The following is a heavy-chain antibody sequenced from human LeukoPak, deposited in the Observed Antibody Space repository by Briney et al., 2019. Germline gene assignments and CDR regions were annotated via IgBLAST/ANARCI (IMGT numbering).Heavy chain of an antibody. Sequence: GGPLRLSCAASGFTFSSYAMSWVRQAPGKGLEWVSVIYSGGSTHYADSVKGRFTISRDNSKNTLYLQMNSLRAEDTAVYYCASDQHTYDNFDYWGQGTLVTVSS. J-gene: IGHJ4*02. CDR3: ASDQHTYDNFDY. D-gene: IGHD3-22*01. CDR2: IYSGGST. CDR1: GFTFSSYA. V-gene: IGHV3-53*01.